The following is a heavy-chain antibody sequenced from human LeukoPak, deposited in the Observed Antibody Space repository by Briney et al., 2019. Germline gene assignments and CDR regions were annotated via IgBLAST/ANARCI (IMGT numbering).Heavy chain of an antibody. CDR2: INWNGGST. Sequence: GGSLRLSCAASGFTFDDYGMSWVRQAPGKGLEWVSGINWNGGSTGYADSVKGRFTISRDNAKNSLYLQMNSLRAEDTALYYCARVARIRGPDYYYYYMDVWGKGTTVTVSS. V-gene: IGHV3-20*04. J-gene: IGHJ6*03. CDR1: GFTFDDYG. CDR3: ARVARIRGPDYYYYYMDV. D-gene: IGHD2-15*01.